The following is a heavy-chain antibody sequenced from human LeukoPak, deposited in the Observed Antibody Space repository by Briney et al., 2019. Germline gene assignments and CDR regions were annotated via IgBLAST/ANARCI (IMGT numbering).Heavy chain of an antibody. CDR1: GFTFSDYI. CDR2: IKSKTDGGTT. Sequence: GGSLRLSCAASGFTFSDYILDWVRQAPGKGLEWVVRIKSKTDGGTTDYSAPVKGRFTISRGESNETLYLQMNSLKHGATAVYYCTPSRFGYQLLGGYYYYGMDVWGQGTTVTVSS. V-gene: IGHV3-15*01. J-gene: IGHJ6*02. CDR3: TPSRFGYQLLGGYYYYGMDV. D-gene: IGHD2-2*01.